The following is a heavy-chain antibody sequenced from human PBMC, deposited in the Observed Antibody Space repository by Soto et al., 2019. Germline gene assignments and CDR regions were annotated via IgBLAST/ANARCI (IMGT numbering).Heavy chain of an antibody. V-gene: IGHV4-61*01. J-gene: IGHJ6*03. D-gene: IGHD2-15*01. CDR1: GGSVSSGSYY. CDR3: ARGYCSGGSCYHYNMDV. Sequence: SETLSLTCTVSGGSVSSGSYYWSWIRQPPGKGLEWIGYIYYSGSTNYNPSLKSRVTISVDTSKNQFSLKLSSVTAADTAVYYCARGYCSGGSCYHYNMDVWGQGTTVTVSS. CDR2: IYYSGST.